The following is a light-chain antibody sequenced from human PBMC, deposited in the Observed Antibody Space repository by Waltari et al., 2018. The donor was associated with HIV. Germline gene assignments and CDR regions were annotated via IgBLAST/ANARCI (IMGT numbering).Light chain of an antibody. CDR2: GAT. Sequence: EIVITKSPATLSVPPGGRATPGGRASQSVSNNLAWYQQIPGQGPRLLMYGATTRATGIPARFGGSGSGTEFTLTISSLQSEDFGLYYCQQYNQGPLGITFGQGTRLEI. CDR1: QSVSNN. CDR3: QQYNQGPLGIT. V-gene: IGKV3-15*01. J-gene: IGKJ5*01.